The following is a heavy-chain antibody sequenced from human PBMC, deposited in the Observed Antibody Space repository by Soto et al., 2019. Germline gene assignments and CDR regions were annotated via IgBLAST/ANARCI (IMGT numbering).Heavy chain of an antibody. CDR1: GYTFTSYD. CDR3: ARRGYYYDISGPVGAFDI. Sequence: ASVKVSCKASGYTFTSYDINWVRQATGQGLEWMGWMNPNSGNTGYAQKFQGRVTMTRNTSISTAYMELSSLRSEDTAVFYFARRGYYYDISGPVGAFDIWGQGTMVTVSS. D-gene: IGHD3-22*01. J-gene: IGHJ3*02. CDR2: MNPNSGNT. V-gene: IGHV1-8*01.